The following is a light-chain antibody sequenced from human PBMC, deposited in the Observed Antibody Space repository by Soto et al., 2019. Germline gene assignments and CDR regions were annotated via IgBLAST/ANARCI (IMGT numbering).Light chain of an antibody. CDR3: SSYTTINTVVL. V-gene: IGLV2-14*03. J-gene: IGLJ2*01. CDR1: TSDIGAYNY. CDR2: DVT. Sequence: QSALTQPASVSGFPGQSITISCTGTTSDIGAYNYVSWYQHHPDKAPKLLIYDVTDRPSGVSDRFSGSKSGNTASLTISGLQAEDEADYFCSSYTTINTVVLFGGGTKLTVL.